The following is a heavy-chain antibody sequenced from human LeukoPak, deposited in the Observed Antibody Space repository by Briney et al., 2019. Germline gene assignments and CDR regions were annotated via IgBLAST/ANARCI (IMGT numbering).Heavy chain of an antibody. V-gene: IGHV3-66*01. CDR3: ARCSGTYPHDAFDI. D-gene: IGHD1-26*01. J-gene: IGHJ3*02. CDR1: GFTFSSYS. Sequence: GGSLRLSCAASGFTFSSYSMNWVRQAPGKGLEWVSVIYSGGSTYYADSVKGRFTISRDNSKNMLYLQMNSLRAEDTAVYYCARCSGTYPHDAFDIWGQGTMVTVSS. CDR2: IYSGGST.